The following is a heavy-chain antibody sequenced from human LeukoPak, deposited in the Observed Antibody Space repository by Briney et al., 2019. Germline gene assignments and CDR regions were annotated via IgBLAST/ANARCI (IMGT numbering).Heavy chain of an antibody. Sequence: SETLSLTCTVSGNSISSGDNYWRWIRQPAGKGLEWIGRIYTSGSTNYNPSLKSRVTISGDTSKNQFSLKLSSVTAADTAVYYCARHEDDILTGSSDYFDYWGQGTLVTVSS. D-gene: IGHD3-9*01. CDR2: IYTSGST. V-gene: IGHV4-61*02. J-gene: IGHJ4*02. CDR3: ARHEDDILTGSSDYFDY. CDR1: GNSISSGDNY.